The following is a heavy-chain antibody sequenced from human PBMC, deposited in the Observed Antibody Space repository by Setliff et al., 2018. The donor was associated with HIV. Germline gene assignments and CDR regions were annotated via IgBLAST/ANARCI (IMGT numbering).Heavy chain of an antibody. V-gene: IGHV3-48*03. D-gene: IGHD6-13*01. Sequence: PGGSLRLSCAASGFTFSSYEMNWVRQAPGKGLEWVSYISSSGSTIYYADSVKGRFTISRDNAKNSMYLQMNSLRAEDTAVYYCARDGREQHPDAFDIWGQGTMVTVSS. CDR3: ARDGREQHPDAFDI. CDR2: ISSSGSTI. J-gene: IGHJ3*02. CDR1: GFTFSSYE.